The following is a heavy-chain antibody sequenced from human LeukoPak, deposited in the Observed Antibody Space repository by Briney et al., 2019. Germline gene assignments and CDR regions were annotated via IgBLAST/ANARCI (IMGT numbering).Heavy chain of an antibody. J-gene: IGHJ4*02. Sequence: PSETLSLTCAVYGGSFSGYYWSWIRQPPGKGLEWIGEINNSGSTNYNPSLKSRVTISVDTSKNQFSLKLSPVTAADTAVYYCAREIRGYSGYALLKRLAYFDYWGQGTLVTVSS. D-gene: IGHD5-12*01. CDR1: GGSFSGYY. CDR3: AREIRGYSGYALLKRLAYFDY. V-gene: IGHV4-34*01. CDR2: INNSGST.